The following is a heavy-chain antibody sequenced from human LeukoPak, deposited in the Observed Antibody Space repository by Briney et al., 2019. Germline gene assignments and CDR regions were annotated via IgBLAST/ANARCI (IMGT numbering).Heavy chain of an antibody. CDR2: ISGSGGST. V-gene: IGHV3-23*01. CDR1: GFTFSSYA. Sequence: GGSLRLSCAASGFTFSSYAMRWVRQAPGKGLEWVSAISGSGGSTYYADSVKGRFTISRDNSNNTLYLQMNSLRAEDTAVYYCAKFLIFRLFDYWGQGTLVTVSS. J-gene: IGHJ4*02. D-gene: IGHD2/OR15-2a*01. CDR3: AKFLIFRLFDY.